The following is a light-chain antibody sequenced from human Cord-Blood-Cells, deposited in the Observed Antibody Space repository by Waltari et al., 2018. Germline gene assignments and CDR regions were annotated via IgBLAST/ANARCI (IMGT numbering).Light chain of an antibody. CDR1: SSDVGSYNL. CDR2: EGS. V-gene: IGLV2-23*01. CDR3: CSYAGSSTWV. J-gene: IGLJ3*02. Sequence: QSALTQPASVSGSPGQSITISCTGTSSDVGSYNLVSWYQQHPGKVPKPMIYEGSKRPSGVSNRFSGSKSGNTASLTISGLQAEDEADYYCCSYAGSSTWVFGGGTKLTVL.